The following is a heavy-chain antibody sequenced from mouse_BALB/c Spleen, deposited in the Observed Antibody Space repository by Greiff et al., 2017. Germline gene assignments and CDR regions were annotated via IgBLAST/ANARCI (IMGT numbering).Heavy chain of an antibody. V-gene: IGHV5-6-5*01. J-gene: IGHJ3*01. CDR1: GFTFSSYA. CDR2: ISSGGST. Sequence: EVQLVESGGGLVKPGGSLKLSCAASGFTFSSYAMSWVRQTPEKRLEWVASISSGGSTYYPDSVKGRFTISRDNARNILYLQMSSLRSEDTAMYYCARGFYDYDVWFAYWGQGTLVTVSA. D-gene: IGHD2-4*01. CDR3: ARGFYDYDVWFAY.